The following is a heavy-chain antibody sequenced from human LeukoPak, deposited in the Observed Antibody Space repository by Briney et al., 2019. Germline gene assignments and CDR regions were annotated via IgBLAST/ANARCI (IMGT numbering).Heavy chain of an antibody. CDR2: INPNGITT. V-gene: IGHV3-74*01. J-gene: IGHJ4*02. Sequence: GGSLRLSCAASGLTVTNAGMHWVRQAPGKGLVWVARINPNGITTTYTDSVKGRFTISRDNAKNTLYLQMNSLRAEDTAVYYCAKDFAGDRDYWGQGTLVTVSS. CDR1: GLTVTNAG. CDR3: AKDFAGDRDY. D-gene: IGHD4-17*01.